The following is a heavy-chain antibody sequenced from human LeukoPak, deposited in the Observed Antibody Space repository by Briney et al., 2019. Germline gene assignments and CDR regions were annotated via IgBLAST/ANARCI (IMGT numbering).Heavy chain of an antibody. CDR1: GGSISSSSYY. CDR2: IYYSGST. J-gene: IGHJ4*02. V-gene: IGHV4-39*07. Sequence: SETLSLTCTVSGGSISSSSYYWGWIRQPPGKGLECIGSIYYSGSTYCNPSLKSRVTISVDTSKNQFSLKLSSVTAADTAVYYCARGYSSGWYLRDWGQGTLVTVSS. CDR3: ARGYSSGWYLRD. D-gene: IGHD6-13*01.